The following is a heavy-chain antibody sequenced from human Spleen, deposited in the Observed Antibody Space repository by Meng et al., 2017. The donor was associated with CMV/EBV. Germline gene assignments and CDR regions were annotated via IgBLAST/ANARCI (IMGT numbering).Heavy chain of an antibody. Sequence: CAVSGFTFVRYWIHWVRQVPGKGLVCVARTNSDGSTTTYADSVKGRFTISRDNAKNTLYLQMISLRAEDTAVYFCARFESSGWYVYWGQGTLVTVSS. D-gene: IGHD6-19*01. V-gene: IGHV3-74*01. CDR3: ARFESSGWYVY. CDR2: TNSDGSTT. CDR1: GFTFVRYW. J-gene: IGHJ4*02.